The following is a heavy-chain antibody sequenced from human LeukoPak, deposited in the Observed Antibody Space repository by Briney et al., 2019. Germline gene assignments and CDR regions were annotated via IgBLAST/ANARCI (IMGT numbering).Heavy chain of an antibody. D-gene: IGHD2-2*01. Sequence: GGSLRLSCAASGFTFDDYGMSWVRQAPGKGLEWVSSINWNSDSIGYVDSVKGRFTISRDNAKNSLYLQMNSLRTEDTALYYCGKGYCSSNSCPVDLWGQGSLVTVSS. J-gene: IGHJ5*02. CDR2: INWNSDSI. V-gene: IGHV3-9*01. CDR3: GKGYCSSNSCPVDL. CDR1: GFTFDDYG.